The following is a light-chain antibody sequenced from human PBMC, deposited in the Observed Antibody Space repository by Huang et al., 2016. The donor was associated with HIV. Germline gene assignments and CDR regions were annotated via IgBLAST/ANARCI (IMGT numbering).Light chain of an antibody. CDR3: QQYNNWPPLFT. Sequence: EIAMTQSPVTLSVSPGERATLSCRVSQSVNSNLAWYQQKPGQAPRLLIDGASTRASGIQARFSGSGSGTEFTLTISSLQSDDLAVYYCQQYNNWPPLFTFGPGTTVEIK. J-gene: IGKJ3*01. V-gene: IGKV3D-15*01. CDR2: GAS. CDR1: QSVNSN.